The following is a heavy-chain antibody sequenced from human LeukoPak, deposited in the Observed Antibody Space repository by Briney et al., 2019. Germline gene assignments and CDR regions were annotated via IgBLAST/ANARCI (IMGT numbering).Heavy chain of an antibody. Sequence: GGSLRLSCAASGFTFSDYYMSWVRQAPGKGLEWVSVIYSGGSTYYADSVKGRFTISRDNSKNTLYLQMNSLRAEDTAVYYCARDQGCYDSSGLPYYYYGMDVWGQGTTVTVSS. V-gene: IGHV3-66*01. CDR1: GFTFSDYY. D-gene: IGHD3-22*01. CDR2: IYSGGST. CDR3: ARDQGCYDSSGLPYYYYGMDV. J-gene: IGHJ6*02.